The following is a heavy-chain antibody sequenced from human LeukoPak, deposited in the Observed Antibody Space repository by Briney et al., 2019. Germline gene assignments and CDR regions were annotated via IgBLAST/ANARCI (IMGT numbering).Heavy chain of an antibody. CDR2: MNPNSGNT. Sequence: ASVKVSCKASGYTFTSYDINWVRQATGQGLEWMGWMNPNSGNTGYAQKFQGRVTMTRNTSISTAYMELSSLRSEDTAVYYCARDRDSHDAFDIWGQGTMVTVSS. D-gene: IGHD5-18*01. CDR1: GYTFTSYD. CDR3: ARDRDSHDAFDI. J-gene: IGHJ3*02. V-gene: IGHV1-8*01.